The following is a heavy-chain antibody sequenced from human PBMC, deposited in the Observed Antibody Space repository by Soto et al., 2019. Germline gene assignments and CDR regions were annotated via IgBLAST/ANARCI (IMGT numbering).Heavy chain of an antibody. Sequence: ASVKVSCKASGGTFSSYAISWVRQAPGQGLEWMGGIIPIFGTANYAQKFQGRVTITADESTSTAYMELSSLRSEDTAVYYCARGPVLRFLEWYNWGQGTLVTVSS. CDR1: GGTFSSYA. CDR2: IIPIFGTA. V-gene: IGHV1-69*13. CDR3: ARGPVLRFLEWYN. D-gene: IGHD3-3*01. J-gene: IGHJ4*02.